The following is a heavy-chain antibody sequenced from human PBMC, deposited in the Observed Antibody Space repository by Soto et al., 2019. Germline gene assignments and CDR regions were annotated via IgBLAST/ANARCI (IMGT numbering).Heavy chain of an antibody. CDR3: AKDRHYPRDYFHY. V-gene: IGHV4-39*02. D-gene: IGHD3-10*01. J-gene: IGHJ4*02. Sequence: PSETLSLTFTVSGGSISTSNYYWGWVRQPPGKGLDVIVNIYYSGTTYYDPSLQSRGTISVDTSKNQLSLKLNSVTAADTAVYYCAKDRHYPRDYFHYWRQGTLVTVSS. CDR1: GGSISTSNYY. CDR2: IYYSGTT.